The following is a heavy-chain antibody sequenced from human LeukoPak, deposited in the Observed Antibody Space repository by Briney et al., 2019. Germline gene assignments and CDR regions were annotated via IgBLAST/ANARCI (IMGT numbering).Heavy chain of an antibody. J-gene: IGHJ5*02. D-gene: IGHD6-13*01. CDR3: AREGRAYRYSSSWYPTPSWFDP. V-gene: IGHV3-23*01. CDR2: ISGSGGST. CDR1: GFTFSSYA. Sequence: SGGSLRLSCAASGFTFSSYAMSWVRQAPGKGLEWVSAISGSGGSTYYADSVKGRFTISRDNSKNTLYLQMNSLRAEDTAVYYCAREGRAYRYSSSWYPTPSWFDPWGQGTLVTVSS.